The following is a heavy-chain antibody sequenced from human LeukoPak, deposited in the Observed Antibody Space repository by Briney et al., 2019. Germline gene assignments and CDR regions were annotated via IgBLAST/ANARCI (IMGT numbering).Heavy chain of an antibody. V-gene: IGHV4-39*01. Sequence: SETLSLTCTGSGGSISSSSSYWGWIRQPPGKGLEWIGNIYYSGNTYYNPSLKSRVTIFVDTSKNQFSLKLSSVTAADTAVYYCARLSVADCRGDSCNDYWGQGTLVTVSS. J-gene: IGHJ4*02. CDR3: ARLSVADCRGDSCNDY. CDR2: IYYSGNT. D-gene: IGHD2-15*01. CDR1: GGSISSSSSY.